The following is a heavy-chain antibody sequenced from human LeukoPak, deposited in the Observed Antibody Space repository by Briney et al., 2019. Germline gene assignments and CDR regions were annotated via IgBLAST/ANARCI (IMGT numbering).Heavy chain of an antibody. CDR3: AKSGSSGWYSYIDY. Sequence: GRSLRLSCAASGFTFDDYAMHWVRQAPGKGLEWVSGISWNSGSIGYADSVKGRFTISRDNAKNSLYLQMNSLRAEDMALYYCAKSGSSGWYSYIDYWGQGTLVTVSS. J-gene: IGHJ4*02. CDR1: GFTFDDYA. D-gene: IGHD6-19*01. CDR2: ISWNSGSI. V-gene: IGHV3-9*03.